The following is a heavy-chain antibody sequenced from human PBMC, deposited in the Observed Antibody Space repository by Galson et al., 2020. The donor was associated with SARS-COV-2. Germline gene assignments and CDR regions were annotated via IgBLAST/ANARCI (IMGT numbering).Heavy chain of an antibody. V-gene: IGHV3-21*01. CDR1: GFTFSSYS. Sequence: NSGGSLRLPCAASGFTFSSYSMNWVRQAPGKGLEWVSSISSISYIYYADSVKGRFTISRDNAKNSLYLQMNSLRAEDTAVYYCARGGDYYGSGSYYSDACDIWGQGTMVAVCS. CDR2: ISSISYI. CDR3: ARGGDYYGSGSYYSDACDI. D-gene: IGHD3-10*01. J-gene: IGHJ3*02.